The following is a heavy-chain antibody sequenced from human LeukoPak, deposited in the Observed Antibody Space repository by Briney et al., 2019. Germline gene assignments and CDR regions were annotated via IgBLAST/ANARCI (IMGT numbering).Heavy chain of an antibody. Sequence: PSETLSLTCTVSGGSISSYYWSWIRQPPGKGLEWIGYIYYSGSTSYNPSLKSRVTISVDTSKNQFSLKLSSVTAADTAVYYCARAPYYYDSSGYRNYYYYYYGMDVWGQGTTVTVSS. V-gene: IGHV4-59*01. CDR1: GGSISSYY. J-gene: IGHJ6*02. CDR2: IYYSGST. D-gene: IGHD3-22*01. CDR3: ARAPYYYDSSGYRNYYYYYYGMDV.